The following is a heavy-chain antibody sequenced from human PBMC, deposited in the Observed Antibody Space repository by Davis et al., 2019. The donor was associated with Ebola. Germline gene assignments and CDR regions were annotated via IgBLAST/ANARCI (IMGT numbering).Heavy chain of an antibody. CDR1: GFIFNDYA. J-gene: IGHJ4*02. CDR2: INSDGSST. D-gene: IGHD6-19*01. V-gene: IGHV3-74*01. CDR3: ARAIVGLSGWYYFDY. Sequence: GESLKISCAASGFIFNDYAMSWVRQAPGKGLVWVSRINSDGSSTSYADSVKGRFTISRDNAKNTLYLQMNSLRVEDTAVYYCARAIVGLSGWYYFDYWGQGALVTVSS.